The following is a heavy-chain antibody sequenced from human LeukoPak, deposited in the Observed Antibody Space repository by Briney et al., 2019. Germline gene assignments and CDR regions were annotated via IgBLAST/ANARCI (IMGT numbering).Heavy chain of an antibody. CDR1: GFTFSSYG. CDR3: AKDIAAAGSSDY. D-gene: IGHD6-13*01. V-gene: IGHV3-30*18. Sequence: PGRSLRLSCAASGFTFSSYGMHWVRQAPGKGLEWVAVISYDGSNKYYADSVKGRFTISRDNSKNTLYLQMNSLRAEDTAVYYCAKDIAAAGSSDYWGQGTLVTVSS. CDR2: ISYDGSNK. J-gene: IGHJ4*02.